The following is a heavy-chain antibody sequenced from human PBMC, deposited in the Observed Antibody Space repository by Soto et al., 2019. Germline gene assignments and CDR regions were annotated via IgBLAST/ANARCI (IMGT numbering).Heavy chain of an antibody. CDR3: ARDLTGGGGRFDP. D-gene: IGHD3-9*01. Sequence: PSETLSLTCTVSGGSISSYYWSWIRQPPGKGLEWIGYIYYSGSTNYNPSLKSRVTISVDTSKNQFSLKLSSVTAADTAVYYCARDLTGGGGRFDPWGQGTLVTVSS. CDR1: GGSISSYY. J-gene: IGHJ5*02. V-gene: IGHV4-59*01. CDR2: IYYSGST.